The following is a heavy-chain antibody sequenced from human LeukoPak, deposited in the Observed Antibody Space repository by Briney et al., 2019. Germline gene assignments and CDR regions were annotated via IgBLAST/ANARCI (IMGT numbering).Heavy chain of an antibody. D-gene: IGHD4-17*01. J-gene: IGHJ3*02. CDR1: GGSISSSSYY. Sequence: PSETLSLTCTVSGGSISSSSYYWGWIRQPPGKGLEWIGSIYYSGSTYYNPSLKSRVTISVDTSKNQFSLKLSSVTAADTAVYYCARDGNYGDSGLDGFDIWGQGTMVTVSS. CDR3: ARDGNYGDSGLDGFDI. V-gene: IGHV4-39*07. CDR2: IYYSGST.